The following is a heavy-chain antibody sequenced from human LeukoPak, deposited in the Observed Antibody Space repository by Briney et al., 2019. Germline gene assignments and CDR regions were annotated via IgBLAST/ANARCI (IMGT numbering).Heavy chain of an antibody. CDR1: GGSISSRNW. Sequence: NPSETLSLTCAVSGGSISSRNWWGWVRQPPGKGLEWIGEISRTGNIDYDPSVRSRATISLDKSKSQFPLRLTSLTSADTAVYYCARGQGAADYWGQGILVIVSS. V-gene: IGHV4-4*02. CDR2: ISRTGNI. J-gene: IGHJ4*02. CDR3: ARGQGAADY. D-gene: IGHD1-26*01.